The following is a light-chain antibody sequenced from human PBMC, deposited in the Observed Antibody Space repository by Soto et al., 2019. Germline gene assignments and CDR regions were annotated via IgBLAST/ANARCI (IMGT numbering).Light chain of an antibody. Sequence: QSVLTQPPSVSGAPGQRVTISCTGSTSNIGAGYEVHWYQQLPGTAPKLLVSGHNIRPSGVPDRFSGFKSGASASLVITGLQAEDEADYYCQSYDYSLTAFVFGGGTQVTVL. V-gene: IGLV1-40*01. CDR3: QSYDYSLTAFV. J-gene: IGLJ3*02. CDR2: GHN. CDR1: TSNIGAGYE.